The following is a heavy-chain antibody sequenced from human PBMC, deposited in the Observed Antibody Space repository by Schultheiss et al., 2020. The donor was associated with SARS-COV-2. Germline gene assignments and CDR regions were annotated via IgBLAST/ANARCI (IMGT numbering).Heavy chain of an antibody. J-gene: IGHJ6*02. V-gene: IGHV4-38-2*01. CDR2: IYHSGST. CDR1: GYSISSSYY. Sequence: SETLSLTCAVSGYSISSSYYWGWIRQPPGKGLEWIGSIYHSGSTYYNPSLKSRVTISVDTSKNQFSLKLSSVTAADTAVYYCAGSTGIAAAGDYYYYGMDVWGQGTTVTVSS. D-gene: IGHD6-13*01. CDR3: AGSTGIAAAGDYYYYGMDV.